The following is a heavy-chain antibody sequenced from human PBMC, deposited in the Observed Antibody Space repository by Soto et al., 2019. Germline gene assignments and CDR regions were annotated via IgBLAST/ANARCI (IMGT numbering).Heavy chain of an antibody. CDR2: ISTSVGST. D-gene: IGHD3-10*01. CDR3: AKGGQSYDY. Sequence: EVQLXESGGGXVQPGGXLRXSCAASGXXXXTYAMSWVRQAXGKGLEWVSAISTSVGSTYYTDSVKGRFTXXRDNSKNTLYLQMNSLRAEDTAVYYCAKGGQSYDYWGQGTLVTVSS. V-gene: IGHV3-23*01. CDR1: GXXXXTYA. J-gene: IGHJ4*02.